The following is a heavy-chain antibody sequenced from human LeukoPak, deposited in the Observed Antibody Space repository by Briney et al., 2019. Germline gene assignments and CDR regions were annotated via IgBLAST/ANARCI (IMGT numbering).Heavy chain of an antibody. CDR3: ARESVPLYGMDV. CDR2: IIPIFGTA. J-gene: IGHJ6*02. D-gene: IGHD4-17*01. CDR1: GGTFSSYA. V-gene: IGHV1-69*13. Sequence: SVKVSCKASGGTFSSYAISWVRQAPGQGFEWMGGIIPIFGTANYAQKFQGRVTITADESTSTAYMELSSLRSEDTAVYYCARESVPLYGMDVWGQGTTVTVSS.